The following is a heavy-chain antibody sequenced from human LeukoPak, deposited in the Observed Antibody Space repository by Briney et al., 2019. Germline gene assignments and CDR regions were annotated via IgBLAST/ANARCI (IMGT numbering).Heavy chain of an antibody. CDR2: IYYSGST. CDR3: ARWNYGGSSGRPFDF. D-gene: IGHD6-6*01. Sequence: SETLSLTCTVSGGSISGYYWSWIRQPPGKGLEWIGYIYYSGSTNYNPSLESRVTMSVDTSKNQFSLRLTSVTAADTAVYCCARWNYGGSSGRPFDFWGQGTLVTASS. V-gene: IGHV4-59*01. J-gene: IGHJ4*02. CDR1: GGSISGYY.